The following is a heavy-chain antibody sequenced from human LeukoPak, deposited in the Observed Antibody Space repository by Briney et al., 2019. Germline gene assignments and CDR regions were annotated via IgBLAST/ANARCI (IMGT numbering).Heavy chain of an antibody. V-gene: IGHV1-2*02. CDR3: ARDDTDIVVVPAAARPLWFDP. Sequence: ASVKVSCKASGYTFTGYYMHWVRQAPGQGLEWMGWINPNSGGTNYAQKFQGRVTMTRDTSISTAYMELSGLRSGDTAVYYCARDDTDIVVVPAAARPLWFDPWGQGTLVTVSS. J-gene: IGHJ5*02. D-gene: IGHD2-2*01. CDR2: INPNSGGT. CDR1: GYTFTGYY.